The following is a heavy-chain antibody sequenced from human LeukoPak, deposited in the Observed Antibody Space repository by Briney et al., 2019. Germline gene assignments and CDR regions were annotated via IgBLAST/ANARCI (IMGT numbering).Heavy chain of an antibody. Sequence: PGGSLSLSCAVSGFTFSSYWMSWVRQAPGKGLEWVANIKQDGSEKYYLDSVKGRFTISRDNPKNSLYLQMNNLRADDTAVYYCASGLGSAIYYDSGNADYWGQGTLVTVSS. V-gene: IGHV3-7*01. CDR2: IKQDGSEK. CDR3: ASGLGSAIYYDSGNADY. D-gene: IGHD3-10*01. J-gene: IGHJ4*02. CDR1: GFTFSSYW.